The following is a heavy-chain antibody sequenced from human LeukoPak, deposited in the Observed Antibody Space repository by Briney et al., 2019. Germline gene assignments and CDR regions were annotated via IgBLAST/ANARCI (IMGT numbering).Heavy chain of an antibody. CDR3: ARLSSGWYDDFDI. CDR2: INPNSGGT. CDR1: GYTFTAYY. Sequence: ASVKVSCKASGYTFTAYYMHWVRQAPGQGVEWMGRINPNSGGTNYAQRFQGRVTMTRDTSISTAYMEMRRLKSDDTAVYYCARLSSGWYDDFDIWGQGTMVTVSS. V-gene: IGHV1-2*06. D-gene: IGHD6-19*01. J-gene: IGHJ3*02.